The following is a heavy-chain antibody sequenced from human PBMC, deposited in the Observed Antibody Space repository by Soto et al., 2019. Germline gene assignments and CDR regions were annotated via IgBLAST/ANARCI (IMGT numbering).Heavy chain of an antibody. J-gene: IGHJ6*02. CDR3: ARDRDWNYYYYGMDV. D-gene: IGHD1-1*01. CDR2: ISSSSSYI. Sequence: GGSLRLSCAASGFTFSSYSMNWVRQAPGKGLEWVSSISSSSSYIYYADSVKGRFTISRDNAKNSLYLQMNSLRAEDTAVYYCARDRDWNYYYYGMDVWGQGTTVTVSS. V-gene: IGHV3-21*01. CDR1: GFTFSSYS.